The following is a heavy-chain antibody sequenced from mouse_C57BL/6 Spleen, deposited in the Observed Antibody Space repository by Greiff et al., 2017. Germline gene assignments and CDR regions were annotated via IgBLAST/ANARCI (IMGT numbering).Heavy chain of an antibody. Sequence: QVQLKQSGPGLVQPSQSLSITCTVSGFSLTSYGVHWVRQSPGKGLEWLGVIWSGGSTDYNAAFISRLSISKDNSKSQVFFKMNSLQADDTAIYYCARWQDYFDYWGQGTTLTVSS. V-gene: IGHV2-2*01. CDR3: ARWQDYFDY. CDR1: GFSLTSYG. J-gene: IGHJ2*01. CDR2: IWSGGST.